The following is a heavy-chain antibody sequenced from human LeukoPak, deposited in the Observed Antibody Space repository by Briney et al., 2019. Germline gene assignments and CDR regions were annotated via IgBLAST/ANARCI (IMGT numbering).Heavy chain of an antibody. V-gene: IGHV3-30*01. D-gene: IGHD6-13*01. CDR2: ISYDGSNK. CDR3: AREYSSSWSYANNFDY. Sequence: GGSLRLSCAASGFTFSSYAMHWVRQAPGKGLEWVAVISYDGSNKYYADSVKGRFTISRDNSKNTLYLQMNSLRAEDTAVYYCAREYSSSWSYANNFDYWGQGTLVTVS. J-gene: IGHJ4*02. CDR1: GFTFSSYA.